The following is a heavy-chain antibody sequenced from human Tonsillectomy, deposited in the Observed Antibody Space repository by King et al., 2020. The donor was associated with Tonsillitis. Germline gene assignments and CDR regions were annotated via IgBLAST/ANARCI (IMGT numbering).Heavy chain of an antibody. CDR3: ARVARSGWSFYFDY. V-gene: IGHV1-69*12. Sequence: QLVQSGAEVKKPGSSVKVSCKASGGAFSSYAISWVRQAPGQGLEWMGGLIPIFGTVNYAQKFQGRVTITADESTNTAYMELSSLRSDDTAVYYCARVARSGWSFYFDYWGQGTLVTVSS. J-gene: IGHJ4*02. CDR1: GGAFSSYA. CDR2: LIPIFGTV. D-gene: IGHD6-19*01.